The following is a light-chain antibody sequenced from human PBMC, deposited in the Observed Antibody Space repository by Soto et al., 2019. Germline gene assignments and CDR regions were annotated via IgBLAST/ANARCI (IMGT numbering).Light chain of an antibody. J-gene: IGKJ4*01. Sequence: DIQMTQSPSALSASVGDRVTITCRASQAITNYLAWYQQKPGEVPKLLIYGASSLQSGVPSRFSGSGSGTDFTLTISSLQPEDVATYYCQKYNRVPLTFGGGTK. CDR3: QKYNRVPLT. CDR1: QAITNY. V-gene: IGKV1-27*01. CDR2: GAS.